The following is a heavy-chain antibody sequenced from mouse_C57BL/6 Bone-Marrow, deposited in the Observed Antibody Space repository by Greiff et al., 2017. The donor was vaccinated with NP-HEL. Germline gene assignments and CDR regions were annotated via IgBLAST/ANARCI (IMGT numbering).Heavy chain of an antibody. CDR2: IHPNSGST. CDR1: GYTFTSYW. V-gene: IGHV1-64*01. J-gene: IGHJ4*01. Sequence: QVQLQQPGAELVKPGASVKLSCKASGYTFTSYWMHWVKQRPGQGLEWIGMIHPNSGSTNYNEKFKSKATLTVDKSSSTAYMQLSSLTSEDSAVYYCAIYYYGSIYYAMDYWGQGTSVTVSS. CDR3: AIYYYGSIYYAMDY. D-gene: IGHD1-1*01.